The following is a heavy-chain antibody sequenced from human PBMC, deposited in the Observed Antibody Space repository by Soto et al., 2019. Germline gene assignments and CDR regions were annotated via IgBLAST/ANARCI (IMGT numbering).Heavy chain of an antibody. D-gene: IGHD3-9*01. CDR3: ATVPFVGYFDWLDP. CDR1: GASISSYY. J-gene: IGHJ5*02. Sequence: SETLSLTCSVSGASISSYYWTWIRQPPGGGLEGIGYMHHTQGTNDNPSLRGRVHMSIDTSMNQFSLRLTSVTAADTAVYYCATVPFVGYFDWLDPWGHGTPVTVSS. V-gene: IGHV4-59*01. CDR2: MHHTQGT.